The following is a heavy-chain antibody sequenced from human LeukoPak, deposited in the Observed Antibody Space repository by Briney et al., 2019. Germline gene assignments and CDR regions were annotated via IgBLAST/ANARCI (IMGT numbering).Heavy chain of an antibody. V-gene: IGHV3-33*08. CDR1: GFTFSNYD. Sequence: QPGRSLRLSCAASGFTFSNYDIHWVRQAPGKGLEWVAVIWNDGSNKYYADSVKGRFTISRDNSKNTLYLQMNSLRAEDTAVYYCARIHSLYYYDSSGYGTFDIWGPGTVVTVSS. J-gene: IGHJ3*02. D-gene: IGHD3-22*01. CDR3: ARIHSLYYYDSSGYGTFDI. CDR2: IWNDGSNK.